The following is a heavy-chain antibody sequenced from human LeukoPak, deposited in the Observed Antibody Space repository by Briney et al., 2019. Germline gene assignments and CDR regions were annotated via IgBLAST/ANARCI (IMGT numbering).Heavy chain of an antibody. CDR1: GGSINSHY. V-gene: IGHV4-59*11. CDR3: ARLIRNDSSGDPDTFDM. CDR2: VSYNGRT. J-gene: IGHJ3*02. Sequence: SETLSLTCTVSGGSINSHYWSGIRQPPGKGLEWIGFVSYNGRTKYSPSLQSRVTISVDRSENNFSLKLTSVTAADTAVYYCARLIRNDSSGDPDTFDMWGQGTVVTVSS. D-gene: IGHD3-22*01.